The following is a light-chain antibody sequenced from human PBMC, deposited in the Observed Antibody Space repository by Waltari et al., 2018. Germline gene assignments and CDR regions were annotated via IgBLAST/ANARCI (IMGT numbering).Light chain of an antibody. Sequence: DVVMTQTPLALSVTPGQQASIPCKSSQSLLHSEGKTHLYWYLQKPGQPPQLLIYEVSNRFSGVPDRFSGSGSGTDFTRKISRVEAEDVGLYYCMQSIQFPLTFGGGTKVEIK. CDR2: EVS. CDR3: MQSIQFPLT. CDR1: QSLLHSEGKTH. V-gene: IGKV2D-29*01. J-gene: IGKJ4*01.